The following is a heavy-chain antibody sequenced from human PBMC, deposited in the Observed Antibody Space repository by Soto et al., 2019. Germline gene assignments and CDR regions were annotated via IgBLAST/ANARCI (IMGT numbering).Heavy chain of an antibody. CDR1: GFTFSSYS. Sequence: GSLRLSCAASGFTFSSYSMNWVRQAPGKGLEWVSSISSSSYIYYADSVKGRFIISRDNAKNSLYLQMNSLRAEDTAVYYCATRVAARGDYYYGMDVWGQGTTVTVSS. CDR3: ATRVAARGDYYYGMDV. V-gene: IGHV3-21*01. CDR2: ISSSSYI. J-gene: IGHJ6*02. D-gene: IGHD6-6*01.